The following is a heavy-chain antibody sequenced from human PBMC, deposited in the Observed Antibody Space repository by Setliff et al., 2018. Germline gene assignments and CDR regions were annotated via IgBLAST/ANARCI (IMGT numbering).Heavy chain of an antibody. CDR2: IKQDGSEK. Sequence: GGSLRLSCAASGFTFSSYWMSWVRQAPGKGLEWVANIKQDGSEKYYVDSVKGRFTISRDNAKNSLYLQMNSLRAEDTAVYYCAREAVVARGEGYYYYGMDVWGQGTTVTVSS. CDR3: AREAVVARGEGYYYYGMDV. V-gene: IGHV3-7*01. J-gene: IGHJ6*02. D-gene: IGHD2-15*01. CDR1: GFTFSSYW.